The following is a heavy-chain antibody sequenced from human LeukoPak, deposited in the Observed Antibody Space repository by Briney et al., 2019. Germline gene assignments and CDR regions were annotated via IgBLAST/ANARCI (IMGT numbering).Heavy chain of an antibody. CDR2: IIPIFGTA. CDR3: ATRPLYQSFGY. CDR1: GGTFSSYA. J-gene: IGHJ4*02. Sequence: GASVKVSCKASGGTFSSYAISWVRQAPGQGLEWMGGIIPIFGTANYAQKFQGRVTITADESTSTAYMELSSLRSEDTAVYYCATRPLYQSFGYWGQGTLVTVSS. D-gene: IGHD2-2*01. V-gene: IGHV1-69*13.